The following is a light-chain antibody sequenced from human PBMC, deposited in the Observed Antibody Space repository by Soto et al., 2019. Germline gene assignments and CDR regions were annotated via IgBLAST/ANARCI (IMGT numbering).Light chain of an antibody. J-gene: IGKJ1*01. CDR3: QQRSNSPPSWT. CDR2: DAS. Sequence: EIGLTQSAASESSFPGDRVNLFCRAGQYINTRLAWYQHRPGQAPRLLIYDASNRATGIPARFSGSWSRTDFPLTISSLEPEDFAVYYCQQRSNSPPSWTFGQGSKVDIK. V-gene: IGKV3-11*01. CDR1: QYINTR.